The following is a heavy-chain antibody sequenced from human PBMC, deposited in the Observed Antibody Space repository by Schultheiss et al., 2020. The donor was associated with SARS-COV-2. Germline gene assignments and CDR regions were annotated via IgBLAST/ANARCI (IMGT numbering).Heavy chain of an antibody. CDR2: IYYSGST. V-gene: IGHV4-59*01. CDR1: GGSISSYY. CDR3: ARARSSSSPLYHYYYMDV. D-gene: IGHD6-6*01. J-gene: IGHJ6*03. Sequence: ESLKISCTVSGGSISSYYWSWIRQPPGKGLEWIGSIYYSGSTYYNPSLKSRVTISVDTSKNQFSLNLSSVTAADTAVYYCARARSSSSPLYHYYYMDVWGKGTTVTVSS.